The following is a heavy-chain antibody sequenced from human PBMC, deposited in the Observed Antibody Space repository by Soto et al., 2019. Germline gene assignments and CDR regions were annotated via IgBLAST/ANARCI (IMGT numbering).Heavy chain of an antibody. V-gene: IGHV2-5*02. CDR1: GISLTSSGVA. J-gene: IGHJ6*02. CDR3: AAAWHGDQHYYGKGV. Sequence: QITLKESGPTLVKPTQTLTLTCTFSGISLTSSGVAVGWIRQPPGEALEWLAVIYWDDDKSYSQSLKTRLTIPKHTSKNPVVLTMTNMDPVDTATYFCAAAWHGDQHYYGKGVWGQGTTVTLSS. CDR2: IYWDDDK. D-gene: IGHD2-15*01.